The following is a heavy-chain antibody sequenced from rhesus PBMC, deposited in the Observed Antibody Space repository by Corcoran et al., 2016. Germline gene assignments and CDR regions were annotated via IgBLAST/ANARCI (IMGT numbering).Heavy chain of an antibody. CDR3: ARDDIAAAFDY. CDR2: ISGSGGST. J-gene: IGHJ4*01. Sequence: QLQLQESGPGLVKPSETLSLTCAVSGGSISSNYWNWIRQPPGKGLEWIGRISGSGGSTDYTPLLKSRVTISTDTSKNQFSLKLSSVTAADTAVYYCARDDIAAAFDYWGQGVLVTVSS. V-gene: IGHV4-173*01. CDR1: GGSISSNY. D-gene: IGHD6-25*01.